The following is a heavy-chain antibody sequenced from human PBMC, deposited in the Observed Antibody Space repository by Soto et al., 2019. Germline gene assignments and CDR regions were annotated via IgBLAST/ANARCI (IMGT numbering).Heavy chain of an antibody. J-gene: IGHJ4*02. CDR2: LYYGRSA. D-gene: IGHD3-22*01. V-gene: IGHV4-59*01. Sequence: QVQLQESGPGLVKPSETLSLTCAVSGDSISSYYCMWIRQPPGKGLESIGYLYYGRSANYNPSLKNRVTLEGDTSTNQCSLTMSPMTAADTAVYYCALRSMAVVPEYWGQGTLVTVSS. CDR1: GDSISSYY. CDR3: ALRSMAVVPEY.